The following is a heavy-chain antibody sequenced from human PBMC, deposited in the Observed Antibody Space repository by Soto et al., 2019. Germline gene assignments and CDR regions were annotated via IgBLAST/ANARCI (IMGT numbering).Heavy chain of an antibody. J-gene: IGHJ3*02. CDR2: ISGNGRKT. V-gene: IGHV3-23*01. Sequence: PGGSLRLSCVASGFTFNSYAMSWVRQAPGKGLEWVSGISGNGRKTPYADSVKGRFTISRDSSKNTPYLQMNSLRAEDTAVYYCARDRDAFDIWGQGTMVTVSS. CDR1: GFTFNSYA. CDR3: ARDRDAFDI.